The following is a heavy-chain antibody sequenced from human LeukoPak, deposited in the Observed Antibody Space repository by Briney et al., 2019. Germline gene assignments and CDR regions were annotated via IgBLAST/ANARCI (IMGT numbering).Heavy chain of an antibody. D-gene: IGHD3-3*01. CDR1: GGSFSSYY. Sequence: PSETLSLTCTVSGGSFSSYYWSWIRQPPGKGLEWVGYIYYSGSTNYNPSLKSRVTISVDTSKNQFSLKLSSVTAVDTAVYYCARAPYDFWSDYPYYFDYWGQGTLVTVSS. J-gene: IGHJ4*02. V-gene: IGHV4-59*01. CDR2: IYYSGST. CDR3: ARAPYDFWSDYPYYFDY.